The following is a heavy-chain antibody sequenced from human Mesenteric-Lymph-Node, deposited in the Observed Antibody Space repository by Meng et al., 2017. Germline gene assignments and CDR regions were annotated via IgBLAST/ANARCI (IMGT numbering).Heavy chain of an antibody. CDR1: GFIFSDYW. CDR3: ARGGADTAVGHHY. Sequence: LSLTCAASGFIFSDYWMHWVRQAPGKGLEWISRISRDRTTTTYADSVRGRFTISRDNAVNTVYLQMNSLRVEDTAVYYCARGGADTAVGHHYWGQGTLVTVSS. J-gene: IGHJ4*02. V-gene: IGHV3-74*01. D-gene: IGHD5-18*01. CDR2: ISRDRTTT.